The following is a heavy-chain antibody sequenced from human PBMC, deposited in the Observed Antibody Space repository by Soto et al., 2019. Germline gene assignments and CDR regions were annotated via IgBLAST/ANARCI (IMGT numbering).Heavy chain of an antibody. J-gene: IGHJ4*02. CDR1: GFTFSDYY. V-gene: IGHV3-11*01. D-gene: IGHD2-15*01. CDR2: ISSSGSTI. CDR3: ARDYCSGGSCYTAFDY. Sequence: GGSLRLSCAASGFTFSDYYMSWIRQAPGKGLEWVSYISSSGSTIYYADSVKGRFTISRDNAKNSLYLQMNSLRAEDTAVYYCARDYCSGGSCYTAFDYWGQGTLVTVSS.